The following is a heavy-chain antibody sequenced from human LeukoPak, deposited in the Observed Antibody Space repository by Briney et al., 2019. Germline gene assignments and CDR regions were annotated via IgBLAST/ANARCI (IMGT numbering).Heavy chain of an antibody. Sequence: GGSLRLSCAASGFTFSSYGMHWVRQAPGKGLEWVAFIRYDGSNKYYADSVKGRFTISRDNSKNTLYLQMNSLRAEDTAVYYCAKDGGIAGADNYYYYMDVWSKGTRVTISS. J-gene: IGHJ6*03. V-gene: IGHV3-30*02. D-gene: IGHD6-19*01. CDR3: AKDGGIAGADNYYYYMDV. CDR2: IRYDGSNK. CDR1: GFTFSSYG.